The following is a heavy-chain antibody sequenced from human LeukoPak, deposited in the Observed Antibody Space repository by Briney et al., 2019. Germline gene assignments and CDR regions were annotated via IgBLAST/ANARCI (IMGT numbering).Heavy chain of an antibody. CDR2: INPNSGGT. Sequence: GASVKVSCKASGYTFTGYYMHWVRQAPGQGLEWMGWINPNSGGTNYAQKFQGRVTMTRDTSISTAYMELSRLRSDDTAVYYCAREGDLRGHGYYYYYMDVWGKGTTVTVSS. J-gene: IGHJ6*03. V-gene: IGHV1-2*02. D-gene: IGHD3-16*01. CDR1: GYTFTGYY. CDR3: AREGDLRGHGYYYYYMDV.